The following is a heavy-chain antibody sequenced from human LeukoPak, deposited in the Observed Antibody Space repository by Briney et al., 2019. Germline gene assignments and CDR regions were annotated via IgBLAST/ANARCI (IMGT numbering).Heavy chain of an antibody. CDR1: GGSFSGYY. CDR2: IDHSGST. CDR3: ARQVDVGCSSTSCYGHGAFDI. V-gene: IGHV4-34*01. Sequence: SETLSLTCAVYGGSFSGYYWSWIRQPPGKGLEWIGEIDHSGSTNNNPSLKSRVTISVDTSKKQFSLKLSSVTAADTAVYYCARQVDVGCSSTSCYGHGAFDIWGQGTVVTVSS. D-gene: IGHD2-2*01. J-gene: IGHJ3*02.